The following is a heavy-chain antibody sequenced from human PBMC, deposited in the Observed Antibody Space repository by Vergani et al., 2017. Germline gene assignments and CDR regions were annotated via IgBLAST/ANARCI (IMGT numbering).Heavy chain of an antibody. V-gene: IGHV4-34*01. D-gene: IGHD4-11*01. CDR3: ARVNTETNCHLYYYYYMDV. CDR2: IDHTGRP. J-gene: IGHJ6*03. CDR1: GGSFTSYH. Sequence: QVQLQQWGGGLLKPSETLSLTCVVNGGSFTSYHWTWIRQSPGEGLGWVGDIDHTGRPDYNPSLKSRLTMSVDKSRNQFSLTLNSVTATDTAIYFCARVNTETNCHLYYYYYMDVWGQGTAVTVS.